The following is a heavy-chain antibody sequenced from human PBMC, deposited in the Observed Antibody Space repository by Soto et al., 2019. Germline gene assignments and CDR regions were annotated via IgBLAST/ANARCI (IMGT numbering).Heavy chain of an antibody. D-gene: IGHD4-17*01. CDR2: IYYSGST. CDR1: GGSISSSSYY. Sequence: QLQLQESGPGLVKPSETLSLTCTVSGGSISSSSYYWGWIRQPPGKGLEWIGSIYYSGSTYYNPSLKRRVTISVDTSKNQFSLKLSSVTAADTAVYYCARQPTYGDYEIWYFDLWGRGTLVTVSS. J-gene: IGHJ2*01. V-gene: IGHV4-39*01. CDR3: ARQPTYGDYEIWYFDL.